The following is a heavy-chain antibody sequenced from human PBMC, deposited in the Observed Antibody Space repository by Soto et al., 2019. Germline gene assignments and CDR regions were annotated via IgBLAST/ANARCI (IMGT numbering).Heavy chain of an antibody. J-gene: IGHJ6*02. CDR1: GGSISSYY. V-gene: IGHV4-4*07. Sequence: SETLSLTCTVSGGSISSYYWSWIRQPAGKGLEWIGRIYTSGSTNYNPSLKSRVTMSVDTSKNQFSLKLGSVTAADTAVYYCARDPKSYDPWDYYYGMDVWGQGTTVTVSS. D-gene: IGHD3-22*01. CDR2: IYTSGST. CDR3: ARDPKSYDPWDYYYGMDV.